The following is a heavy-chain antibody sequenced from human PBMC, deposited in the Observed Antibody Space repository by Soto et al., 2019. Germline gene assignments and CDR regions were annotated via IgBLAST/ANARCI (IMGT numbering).Heavy chain of an antibody. D-gene: IGHD3-9*01. V-gene: IGHV4-59*01. J-gene: IGHJ5*02. Sequence: SETLSLTCSVSGASISSYYWTWIRQPPGGGLEWIGYMHHTQGTNDNPSLRGRVHMSIDTSMNQFSLRLTSVTASDTAVYYCARVPFVGYFDWLDPWGHGTRVTGS. CDR2: MHHTQGT. CDR1: GASISSYY. CDR3: ARVPFVGYFDWLDP.